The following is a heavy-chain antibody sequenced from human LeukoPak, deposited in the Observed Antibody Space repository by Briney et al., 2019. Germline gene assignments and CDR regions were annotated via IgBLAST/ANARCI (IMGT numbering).Heavy chain of an antibody. J-gene: IGHJ4*02. V-gene: IGHV3-74*01. CDR2: VKADGRTT. CDR1: GLTFSDFW. CDR3: ATGHSYGYDY. D-gene: IGHD5-18*01. Sequence: GGSLRLSCAASGLTFSDFWMHWVRQPPGKGLVWVALVKADGRTTIDADSVKGRFTISRDNAKNTLYLQMNSLRADDSGVYYCATGHSYGYDYWGQGVLVTVSS.